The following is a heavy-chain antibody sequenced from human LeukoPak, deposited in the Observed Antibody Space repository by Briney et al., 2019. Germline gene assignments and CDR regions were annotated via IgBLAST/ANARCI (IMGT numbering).Heavy chain of an antibody. CDR3: AGGRWELLRMDH. J-gene: IGHJ4*02. CDR2: ISSSSSHT. V-gene: IGHV3-21*06. D-gene: IGHD1-26*01. CDR1: GFTLSSFT. Sequence: GGSLRLSCVMSGFTLSSFTMHWVRQAPGKGLEWVASISSSSSHTYSADSLKGRFIISRDNAKNSLSLQMDSLSADDTAVYYCAGGRWELLRMDHWGQGALVTVSS.